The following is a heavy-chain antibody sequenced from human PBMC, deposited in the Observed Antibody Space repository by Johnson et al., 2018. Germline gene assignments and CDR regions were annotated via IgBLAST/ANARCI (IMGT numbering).Heavy chain of an antibody. Sequence: VQLVQSGGGLVQPGGSLRLSCAASGFTFRAYEMHWVRQLTGKRLEWVSAIGVDGDTFYSASVKGRFTISRDNAKNTLYLQMDSLRVEDTAVYFCARGLYGDYVGSEYLQHWGQGTLVTVSS. D-gene: IGHD4-17*01. J-gene: IGHJ1*01. CDR2: IGVDGDT. CDR3: ARGLYGDYVGSEYLQH. CDR1: GFTFRAYE. V-gene: IGHV3-13*01.